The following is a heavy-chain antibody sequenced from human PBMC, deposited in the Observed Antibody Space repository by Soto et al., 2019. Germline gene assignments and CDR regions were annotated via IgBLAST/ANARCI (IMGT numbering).Heavy chain of an antibody. V-gene: IGHV3-9*01. Sequence: PGGSLRLSCAASGFTFKDYTMPWVRQGAGKGLEWVSGISWKTGSIGYADSVKGRFTMSRDNAKNSLYLQMNSLTAEDTALYYCAKARPRQYSCGWTFDYWGQGTLVTVSS. CDR1: GFTFKDYT. J-gene: IGHJ4*02. CDR2: ISWKTGSI. CDR3: AKARPRQYSCGWTFDY. D-gene: IGHD6-19*01.